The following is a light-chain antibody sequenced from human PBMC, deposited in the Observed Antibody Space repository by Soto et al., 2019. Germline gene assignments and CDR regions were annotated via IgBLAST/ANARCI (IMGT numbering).Light chain of an antibody. CDR2: EVS. CDR3: TSYAVANTLV. Sequence: QSALTQPPSASGSPGQSVTISCTGTSRDVGGYPYVSWYQQHPGKAPKLIIFEVSERPSGVPDRFSGSKSGNTASLTVSGLQAEDEADYYCTSYAVANTLVFGGGTQLTVL. J-gene: IGLJ2*01. CDR1: SRDVGGYPY. V-gene: IGLV2-8*01.